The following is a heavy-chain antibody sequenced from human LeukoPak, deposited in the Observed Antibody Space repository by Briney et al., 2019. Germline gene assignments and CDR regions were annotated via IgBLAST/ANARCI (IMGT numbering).Heavy chain of an antibody. J-gene: IGHJ4*02. CDR2: IYPADSDT. Sequence: KYGESLKISCQVSGYIFTHYWIGWVRQMPGNGLESMGIIYPADSDTTYSPSFQGQVTISADKSINTVYLQWSSLKASGTAMYYCARQSRDGSKTRGYYFDFWGPGSSVSVSS. CDR1: GYIFTHYW. CDR3: ARQSRDGSKTRGYYFDF. V-gene: IGHV5-51*01. D-gene: IGHD3-10*01.